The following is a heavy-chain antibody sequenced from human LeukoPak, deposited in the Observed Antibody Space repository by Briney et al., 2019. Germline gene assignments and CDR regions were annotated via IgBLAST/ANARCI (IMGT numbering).Heavy chain of an antibody. V-gene: IGHV4-4*07. Sequence: GSLRLSCAASGFTFSSYAMSWIRQPAGKGLEWIGRIYTSGSTNYNPSLKSRVTMSVDTSKNQFSLKLSSVTAADTAVYYCARGVYCGGDCSTFDYWGQGTLVTVSS. CDR2: IYTSGST. CDR1: GFTFSSYA. J-gene: IGHJ4*02. CDR3: ARGVYCGGDCSTFDY. D-gene: IGHD2-21*01.